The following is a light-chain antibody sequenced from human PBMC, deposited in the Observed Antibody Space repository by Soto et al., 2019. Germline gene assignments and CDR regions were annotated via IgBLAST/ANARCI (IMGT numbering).Light chain of an antibody. CDR1: SSDVGGYNY. Sequence: QSALTQPASVSGSPGQSITISCTGTSSDVGGYNYVSWYQQHPGKAPKLMIYEVSNRPSGVSNRFSGSKSGNTASLTIPGLQAXDEADYYCSSYTSSYTYVFGTGTKVTVL. J-gene: IGLJ1*01. CDR2: EVS. V-gene: IGLV2-14*01. CDR3: SSYTSSYTYV.